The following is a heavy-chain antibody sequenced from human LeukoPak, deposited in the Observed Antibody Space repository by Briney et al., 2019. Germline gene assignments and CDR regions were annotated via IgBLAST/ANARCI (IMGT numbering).Heavy chain of an antibody. CDR1: GDSISTSNSY. V-gene: IGHV4-39*07. CDR3: ARAPQWLVRGTFDY. J-gene: IGHJ4*02. Sequence: SETLSLTCTVSGDSISTSNSYWGWIRQPPGKGLEWIGSIYYSGNTYYNASLKSRVTISVDTSKNQFSLKLSSVTAADTAVCYCARAPQWLVRGTFDYWGQGTLVTVSS. CDR2: IYYSGNT. D-gene: IGHD6-19*01.